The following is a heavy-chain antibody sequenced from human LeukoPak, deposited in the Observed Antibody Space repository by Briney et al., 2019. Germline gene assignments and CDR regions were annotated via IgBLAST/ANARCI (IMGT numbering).Heavy chain of an antibody. Sequence: GGSLRLSCAASGFTFSDYHMTWIRQASGKGLEWVSYIGSSGSTIYYADSVKGRFTISRDNAKNSLYLQMNSLRAEDTAVYYCAREDGYNLDYWGQGTLVTVSS. CDR2: IGSSGSTI. V-gene: IGHV3-11*01. CDR3: AREDGYNLDY. D-gene: IGHD5-24*01. CDR1: GFTFSDYH. J-gene: IGHJ4*02.